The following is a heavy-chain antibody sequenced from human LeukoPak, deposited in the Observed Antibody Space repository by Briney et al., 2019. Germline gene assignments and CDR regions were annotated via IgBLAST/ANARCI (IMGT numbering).Heavy chain of an antibody. CDR2: IFYSGSP. Sequence: SSDTLSLTRTVSGGSLSSYYGSWIRHPPGKGLEGIGNIFYSGSPNYNPSLKSRVTISFDTSKNQFSLKLSSVTAADTAVYYCARVGHLAAAGTYDYWGQGTLVTVSS. V-gene: IGHV4-59*08. CDR3: ARVGHLAAAGTYDY. J-gene: IGHJ4*02. CDR1: GGSLSSYY. D-gene: IGHD6-13*01.